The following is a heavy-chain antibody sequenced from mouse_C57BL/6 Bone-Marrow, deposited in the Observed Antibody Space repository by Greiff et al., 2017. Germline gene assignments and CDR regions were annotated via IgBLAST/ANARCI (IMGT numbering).Heavy chain of an antibody. CDR1: GFTFSDYG. CDR2: LSSGSSTI. D-gene: IGHD2-3*01. Sequence: EVKLMESGGGLVKPGGSLKLSCAASGFTFSDYGMHWVRQAPEKGLEWVAYLSSGSSTIYYADTVKGRFTISRDNAKNTLFMQMTSLRSEDTAMYYCARGGYYEGYYAMDYWGQGTSVTVSS. J-gene: IGHJ4*01. CDR3: ARGGYYEGYYAMDY. V-gene: IGHV5-17*01.